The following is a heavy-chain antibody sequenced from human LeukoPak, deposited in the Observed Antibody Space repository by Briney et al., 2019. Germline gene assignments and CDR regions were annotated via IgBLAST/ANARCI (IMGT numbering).Heavy chain of an antibody. CDR1: GGSICSYY. Sequence: SETLSLTCTVSGGSICSYYWSWIRQPPGKGLKWIGYIYYSGSTNYNPSLKSRVTISVDTSKNQFSLKLSSVTAADTAVYYCARDKGQWLVRGYFDYWGQGTLVTVSS. CDR2: IYYSGST. D-gene: IGHD6-19*01. J-gene: IGHJ4*02. CDR3: ARDKGQWLVRGYFDY. V-gene: IGHV4-59*01.